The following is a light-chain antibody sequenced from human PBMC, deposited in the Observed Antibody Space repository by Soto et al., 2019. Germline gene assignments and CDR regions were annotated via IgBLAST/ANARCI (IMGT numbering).Light chain of an antibody. CDR2: SSD. V-gene: IGLV1-44*01. J-gene: IGLJ1*01. CDR3: AAWDDPLNVFF. CDR1: KSNIGSTS. Sequence: QSVLTHPPSASGTPGQMVTISCSGSKSNIGSTSVHWFQQLPGTAPKLLIHSSDKRPSGGPIRFSASPSGTPTPPAISGPQSEDEVDYYCAAWDDPLNVFFFGTGPKVPV.